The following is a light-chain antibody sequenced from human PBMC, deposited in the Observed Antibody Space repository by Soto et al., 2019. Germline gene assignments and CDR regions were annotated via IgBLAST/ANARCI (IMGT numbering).Light chain of an antibody. CDR3: SSYAGSNNFV. CDR1: SSAVGYYDY. Sequence: QSALTQPPSASGFPGQSVTISCTGTSSAVGYYDYVPWYQQHPVKAPKLVIYEDTKRPSGVPDRVSASKSGNTASLTVSGLRAEDEADYYCSSYAGSNNFVFGSGTKVTVL. CDR2: EDT. V-gene: IGLV2-8*01. J-gene: IGLJ1*01.